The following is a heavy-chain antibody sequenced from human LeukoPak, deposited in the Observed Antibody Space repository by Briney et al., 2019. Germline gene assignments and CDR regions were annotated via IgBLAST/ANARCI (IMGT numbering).Heavy chain of an antibody. J-gene: IGHJ4*02. D-gene: IGHD3-9*01. V-gene: IGHV4-39*07. CDR1: GGSISSSSYY. CDR2: IYYSGST. CDR3: ARGREFDGIDY. Sequence: PSETLSLTCTVSGGSISSSSYYWGWIRQPPGKGLEWIGGIYYSGSTYYNPSLKSRVTISVDTSKNQFSLKLSSVTAADTAVYYCARGREFDGIDYWGQGTLVTVSS.